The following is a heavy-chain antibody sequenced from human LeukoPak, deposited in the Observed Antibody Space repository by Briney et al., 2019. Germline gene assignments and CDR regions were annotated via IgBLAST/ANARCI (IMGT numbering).Heavy chain of an antibody. CDR2: IKSKSDGGKT. CDR1: GFTFRNAW. V-gene: IGHV3-15*05. Sequence: GGSLRLSCAASGFTFRNAWMRWVRQAPGKGLEWVGRIKSKSDGGKTDYAAPVKGRFTISRDDSKNTLYLQMNSLKTDDTAVYYCTPELRWELLYVDRWGQGTRVTVSS. J-gene: IGHJ4*02. D-gene: IGHD1-26*01. CDR3: TPELRWELLYVDR.